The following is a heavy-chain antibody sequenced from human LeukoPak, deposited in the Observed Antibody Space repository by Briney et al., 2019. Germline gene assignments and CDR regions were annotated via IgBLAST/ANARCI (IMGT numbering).Heavy chain of an antibody. D-gene: IGHD1-26*01. Sequence: PGGSLRLSCAASGFTFSSYGMHWVRQAPGKGLEWVAFIRYDGSNKYYADSVKGRFTISRDNSKNTLYLQMNSLRAEDTAVYYCARDMTVGHTLWDYWGQGTRVTVSS. J-gene: IGHJ4*02. CDR3: ARDMTVGHTLWDY. CDR2: IRYDGSNK. CDR1: GFTFSSYG. V-gene: IGHV3-30*02.